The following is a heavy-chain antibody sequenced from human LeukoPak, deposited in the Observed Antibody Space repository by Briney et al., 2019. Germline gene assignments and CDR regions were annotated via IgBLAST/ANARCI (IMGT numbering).Heavy chain of an antibody. CDR1: GGSISSSSYY. CDR3: ARDPTPSEPRSTRDRDAFDI. D-gene: IGHD1-14*01. Sequence: SETLSLTCTVSGGSISSSSYYWGWIRQPPGKGLEWIGSIYYSGSTYYNPSLKSRVTISVDTSKNQFSLKLSSVTAADTAVYYCARDPTPSEPRSTRDRDAFDIWGQGTMVTVSS. V-gene: IGHV4-39*07. CDR2: IYYSGST. J-gene: IGHJ3*02.